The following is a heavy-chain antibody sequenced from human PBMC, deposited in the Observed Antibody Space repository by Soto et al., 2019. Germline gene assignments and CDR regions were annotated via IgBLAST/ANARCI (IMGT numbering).Heavy chain of an antibody. CDR2: IWYDGSNK. CDR1: GFTFSSYG. J-gene: IGHJ5*02. V-gene: IGHV3-33*08. Sequence: VQLLESGGGLVQPGGSLRLSCAASGFTFSSYGMHWVRQAPGKGLEWVAVIWYDGSNKYYADSVKGRFTISRDNSKNTLYLQMNSLRAEDTAVYYCARDPGSGSGWKVDNWFDPWGQGTLVTVS. CDR3: ARDPGSGSGWKVDNWFDP. D-gene: IGHD6-19*01.